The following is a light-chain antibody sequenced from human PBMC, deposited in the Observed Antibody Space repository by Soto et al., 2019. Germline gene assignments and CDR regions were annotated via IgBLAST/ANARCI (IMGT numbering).Light chain of an antibody. CDR2: DVT. V-gene: IGLV2-14*01. CDR1: SSDVGGYDY. Sequence: QSVLTQPASVSGFPGQSITISCSGTSSDVGGYDYVSWYQQHPGKAPKLMIYDVTNRPSGVSNRFSGPKSGNTASLTISGLQAEDEADYYCSSYTSSSTLVFGGGTKLT. J-gene: IGLJ2*01. CDR3: SSYTSSSTLV.